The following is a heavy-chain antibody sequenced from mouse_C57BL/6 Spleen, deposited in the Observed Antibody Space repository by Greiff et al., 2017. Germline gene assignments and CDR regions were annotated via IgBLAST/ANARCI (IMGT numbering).Heavy chain of an antibody. D-gene: IGHD1-1*02. Sequence: QVQLQQSGAELVKPGASVKISCKASGYAFSSYWMNWVKQRPGKGLEWIGQIYPGVGDTNYNGKFKGKATLTADKSSSTAYMLLSSLTSEDSAVYCYTRGDCYGGGPFDYWGQGTPLTVSS. CDR2: IYPGVGDT. CDR3: TRGDCYGGGPFDY. V-gene: IGHV1-80*01. CDR1: GYAFSSYW. J-gene: IGHJ2*01.